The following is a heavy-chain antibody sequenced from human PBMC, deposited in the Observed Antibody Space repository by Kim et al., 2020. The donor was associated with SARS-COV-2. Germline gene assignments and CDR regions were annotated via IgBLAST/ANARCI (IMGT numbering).Heavy chain of an antibody. D-gene: IGHD5-12*01. CDR1: GFTFSSYS. V-gene: IGHV3-21*01. CDR3: ARTHRGYSGYDKSYYYYYYMDV. CDR2: ISSSSSYI. J-gene: IGHJ6*03. Sequence: GGSLRLSCAASGFTFSSYSMNWVRQAPGKGLEWVSSISSSSSYIYYADSVKGRFTISRDNAKNSLYLQMNSLRAEDTAVYYCARTHRGYSGYDKSYYYYYYMDVWGKGTTVTVSS.